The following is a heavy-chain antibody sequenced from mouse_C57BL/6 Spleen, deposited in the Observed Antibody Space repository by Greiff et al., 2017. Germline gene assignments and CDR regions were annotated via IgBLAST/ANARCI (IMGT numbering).Heavy chain of an antibody. V-gene: IGHV1-63*01. CDR2: IYPGDGYT. CDR3: AISWNEYFDV. D-gene: IGHD1-1*01. J-gene: IGHJ1*03. Sequence: VKLMESGAELVRPGTSVKMSCKASGYTFTNYWIGWAKQRPGHGLEWIGDIYPGDGYTNYNKKFKGKATLTADKSSSTAYMQFSSLTSEDSAIYYCAISWNEYFDVWGTGTTVTVSS. CDR1: GYTFTNYW.